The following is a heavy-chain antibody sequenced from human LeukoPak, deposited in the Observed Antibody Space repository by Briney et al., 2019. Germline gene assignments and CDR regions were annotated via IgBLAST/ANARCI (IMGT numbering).Heavy chain of an antibody. D-gene: IGHD3-22*01. V-gene: IGHV1-18*01. J-gene: IGHJ4*02. CDR1: GYTLTELS. CDR3: AREDSPGVY. Sequence: ASVKVSCKVSGYTLTELSMHWVRQAPGQGLEWMGWISAYNGNTNYAQKLQGRVTMTTDTSTSTAYMELRSLRSDDTAVYYCAREDSPGVYWGQGTLVTVSS. CDR2: ISAYNGNT.